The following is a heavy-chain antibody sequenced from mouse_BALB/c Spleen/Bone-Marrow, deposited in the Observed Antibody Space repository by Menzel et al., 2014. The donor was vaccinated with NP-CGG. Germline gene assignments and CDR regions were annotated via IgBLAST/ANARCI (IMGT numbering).Heavy chain of an antibody. J-gene: IGHJ1*01. D-gene: IGHD1-2*01. CDR2: IFPGDSTT. CDR1: GNTFTSYD. V-gene: IGHV1S56*01. CDR3: VRSRPRDWYFDV. Sequence: VQLQQSGVELVKPGASVKLSCKASGNTFTSYDINWVRQRPELGLEWIGWIFPGDSTTKYNEKFKGKATLSTDKSSSTVHMQLSRLTSEDSAVYFCVRSRPRDWYFDVWGAGTTVTISS.